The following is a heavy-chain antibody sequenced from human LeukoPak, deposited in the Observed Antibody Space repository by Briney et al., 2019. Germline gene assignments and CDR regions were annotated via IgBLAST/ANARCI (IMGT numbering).Heavy chain of an antibody. V-gene: IGHV2-5*02. CDR1: GFSLTTSEVG. CDR3: AHRLGASYYDY. Sequence: SGPTLVNPTQTLTLTCTFSGFSLTTSEVGVGWIRQPPGKALEWLAIIFWDDDKRYRQSLKSRLTITKDTSKNEVILTMTNMDPVDTGTYYCAHRLGASYYDYWGQAILVTVSS. D-gene: IGHD3-16*01. J-gene: IGHJ4*02. CDR2: IFWDDDK.